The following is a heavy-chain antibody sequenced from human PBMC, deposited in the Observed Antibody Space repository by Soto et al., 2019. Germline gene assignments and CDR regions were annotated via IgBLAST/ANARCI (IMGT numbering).Heavy chain of an antibody. Sequence: GGSLRLSCAASGFTFSSYAMSWVRQAPGKGLEWVSAIIDSGGSTYYADSVKGRFTISRDNSKNTLYLQMNSLRAEDTAVYYCATGQGIFGVVTHLVGVRETSCWGQGT. CDR2: IIDSGGST. J-gene: IGHJ4*02. V-gene: IGHV3-23*01. CDR3: ATGQGIFGVVTHLVGVRETSC. D-gene: IGHD3-3*01. CDR1: GFTFSSYA.